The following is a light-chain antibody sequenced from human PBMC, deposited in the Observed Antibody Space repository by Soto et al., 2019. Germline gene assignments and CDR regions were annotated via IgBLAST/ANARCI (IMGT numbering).Light chain of an antibody. CDR2: DAS. J-gene: IGKJ5*01. CDR3: QQNNRWPHIT. Sequence: EIILTQSPATLSLYPWERATLSCMASQSVKTFLVWYQHRPGQAPRVLIYDASTRATGIPARFSGSGSGTEFTLTISSLQSEDSAVYFCQQNNRWPHITFGQGTRLEIK. V-gene: IGKV3-15*01. CDR1: QSVKTF.